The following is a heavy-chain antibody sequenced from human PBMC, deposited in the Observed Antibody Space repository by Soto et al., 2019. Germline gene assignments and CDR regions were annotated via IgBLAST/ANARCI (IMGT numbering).Heavy chain of an antibody. CDR2: ISSSSSYI. CDR3: ARDGRYYYGSSGYYFFDY. J-gene: IGHJ4*02. V-gene: IGHV3-21*01. CDR1: GFTFSSYS. Sequence: PGGSLRLSCAASGFTFSSYSMDWVRQAPGKGLEWVSSISSSSSYIYYADSVKGRFTISRDNAKNSLYLQMNSLRAEDTAVYYCARDGRYYYGSSGYYFFDYWGQGTLVTVSS. D-gene: IGHD3-22*01.